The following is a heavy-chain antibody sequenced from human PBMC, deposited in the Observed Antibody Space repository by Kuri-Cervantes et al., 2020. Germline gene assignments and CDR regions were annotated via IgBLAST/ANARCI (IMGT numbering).Heavy chain of an antibody. CDR3: ARHGGNDYDFDY. CDR1: GGSISSYY. Sequence: ESLKISCTVSGGSISSYYWSWLRQPAGKGLEWIGRIYTSGSTNYNPSLKSRVTISVDTSKNQFSLKLSSVTAADTAVFYCARHGGNDYDFDYWGQGTLVTVSS. V-gene: IGHV4-4*07. D-gene: IGHD4-17*01. J-gene: IGHJ4*02. CDR2: IYTSGST.